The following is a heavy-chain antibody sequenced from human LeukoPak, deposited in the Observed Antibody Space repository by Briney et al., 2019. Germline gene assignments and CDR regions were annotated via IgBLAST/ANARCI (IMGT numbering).Heavy chain of an antibody. V-gene: IGHV3-48*03. D-gene: IGHD3-22*01. CDR3: ASLGPTLYSSGYHGLDH. CDR1: GFIFSSYE. CDR2: ISSTDSTT. J-gene: IGHJ4*02. Sequence: GGSLRLSCAVPGFIFSSYEMNWVRQAPGKGLEWLSYISSTDSTTHYAQSVKGRFTISRDNAKNSLYLQMNSLRAEDTAVYYCASLGPTLYSSGYHGLDHWGQGTLATVSS.